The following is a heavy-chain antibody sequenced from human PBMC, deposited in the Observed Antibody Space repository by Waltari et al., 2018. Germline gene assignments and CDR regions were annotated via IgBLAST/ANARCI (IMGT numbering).Heavy chain of an antibody. CDR1: RSSIRNNNYY. D-gene: IGHD5-12*01. J-gene: IGHJ4*02. CDR2: VYKSGTT. Sequence: QLQLQESGPGLVKPSETLSLTCTVSRSSIRNNNYYWGWVRQPPGKGREGIGSVYKSGTTYYNPSLKSRVTISVDTSNNQFSLKLNSVTAADTAVYYCVRGYPDIVATISDYWGQGTLVIVSS. CDR3: VRGYPDIVATISDY. V-gene: IGHV4-39*07.